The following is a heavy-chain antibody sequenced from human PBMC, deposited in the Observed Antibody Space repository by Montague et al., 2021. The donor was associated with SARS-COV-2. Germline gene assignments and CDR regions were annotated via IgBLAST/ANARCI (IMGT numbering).Heavy chain of an antibody. J-gene: IGHJ4*02. CDR1: GDSVSTNSGT. Sequence: CAISGDSVSTNSGTWNWVRLSPSRGLEWLGRTYYRSEWYSDYSVSVKSRISINSDTTKNQFSLQLNSVTPEDTAVYYCARAERGSCGDGNCYQYFFNYWGQGTLVTVSS. CDR2: TYYRSEWYS. V-gene: IGHV6-1*01. CDR3: ARAERGSCGDGNCYQYFFNY. D-gene: IGHD2-15*01.